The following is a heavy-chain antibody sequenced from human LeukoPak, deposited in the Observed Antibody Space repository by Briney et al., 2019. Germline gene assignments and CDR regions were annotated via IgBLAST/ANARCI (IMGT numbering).Heavy chain of an antibody. CDR1: GGSFSGYY. D-gene: IGHD2-2*01. J-gene: IGHJ5*02. CDR3: ARDNEVPAATPWYNWFDP. CDR2: INHSGST. V-gene: IGHV4-34*01. Sequence: SETLSLTCAVYGGSFSGYYWSWIRQPPGKGLEWIGEINHSGSTNYNPSLKSRVTISVDTSKNQFSLKLSSVTAADTAVYYCARDNEVPAATPWYNWFDPWGQGTLVTVSS.